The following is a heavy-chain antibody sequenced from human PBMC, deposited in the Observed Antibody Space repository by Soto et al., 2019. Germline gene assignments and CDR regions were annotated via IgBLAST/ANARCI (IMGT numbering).Heavy chain of an antibody. V-gene: IGHV1-8*01. CDR2: MNPHSGDT. Sequence: ASVKVSCKTSGYTFVNYEINWVRQATGQGLEWLGWMNPHSGDTFYAQNFQGRVTMTRNTSITTAYMELNSLKSEDTAVYYCARQQAMDYWGQGTLVTVSS. J-gene: IGHJ4*02. CDR1: GYTFVNYE. CDR3: ARQQAMDY.